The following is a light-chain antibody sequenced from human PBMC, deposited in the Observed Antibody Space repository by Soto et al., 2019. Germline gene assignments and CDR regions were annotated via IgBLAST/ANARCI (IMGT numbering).Light chain of an antibody. V-gene: IGKV1-5*03. CDR1: QSISGW. CDR3: QQYLSYHLT. Sequence: DIQMTQSPSTLSASVGDRVTITCRASQSISGWLAWYQQRPGKPPNLLMYKASNLESGVPSRFSGSGSGTEFTLTISNLQPDDFGIYYCQQYLSYHLTFGGGTKVEIK. CDR2: KAS. J-gene: IGKJ4*01.